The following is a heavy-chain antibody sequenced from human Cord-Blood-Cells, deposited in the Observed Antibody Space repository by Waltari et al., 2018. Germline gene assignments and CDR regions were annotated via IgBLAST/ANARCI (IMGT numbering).Heavy chain of an antibody. CDR2: IVVGSGNT. D-gene: IGHD6-13*01. J-gene: IGHJ4*02. CDR3: AAGAGYSSSWYVE. Sequence: QMQLVQSGPEVKKPGTSVKVSCKASGFTFTSSAVQWVRQARGQRLGGIGWIVVGSGNTNYAQKFQERVTITRDMSTSTAYMELSSLRSEDTAVYYCAAGAGYSSSWYVEWGQGTLVTVSS. CDR1: GFTFTSSA. V-gene: IGHV1-58*01.